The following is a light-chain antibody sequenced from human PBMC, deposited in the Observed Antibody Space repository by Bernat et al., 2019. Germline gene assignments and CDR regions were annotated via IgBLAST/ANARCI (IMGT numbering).Light chain of an antibody. CDR3: QQYYNYPPT. J-gene: IGKJ1*01. V-gene: IGKV1-8*01. Sequence: AIRMTQSPSSFSASTGDRVTITCRASQGISSYLAWYQQKPGKAPNLLIYAASTLQSGVPSRFSGSGSGTDFTLTISCLQSEDFATYYCQQYYNYPPTFGQGTKVEIK. CDR1: QGISSY. CDR2: AAS.